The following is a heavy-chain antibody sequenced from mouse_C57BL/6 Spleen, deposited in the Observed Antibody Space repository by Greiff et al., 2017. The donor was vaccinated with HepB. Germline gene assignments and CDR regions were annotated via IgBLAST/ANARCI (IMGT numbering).Heavy chain of an antibody. CDR2: IRLKSDNYAT. CDR1: GFTFSNYW. J-gene: IGHJ1*03. D-gene: IGHD1-1*01. Sequence: EVKLEESGGGLVQPGGSMKLSCVASGFTFSNYWMNWVRQSPEKGLEWVAQIRLKSDNYATHYAESVKGRFTISRDDSKSSVYLQMNNLRAEDTGIYYCTPHYYGSSYVEWYFDVWGTGTTVTVSS. CDR3: TPHYYGSSYVEWYFDV. V-gene: IGHV6-3*01.